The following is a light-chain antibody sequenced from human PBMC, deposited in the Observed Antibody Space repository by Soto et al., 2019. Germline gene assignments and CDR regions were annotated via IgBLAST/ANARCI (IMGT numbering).Light chain of an antibody. J-gene: IGKJ3*01. CDR3: MQGTHWPFT. CDR2: KVS. CDR1: QSLLYSDGNTY. Sequence: DVVMTQSPRSLPVTPGQPASISCRSSQSLLYSDGNTYLTWFHQRPGPSPRRLIYKVSSRDPGVPDRFSGSGSDTDFTLKISRVEAEDIEVYYCMQGTHWPFTFGRGTKVDIK. V-gene: IGKV2-30*01.